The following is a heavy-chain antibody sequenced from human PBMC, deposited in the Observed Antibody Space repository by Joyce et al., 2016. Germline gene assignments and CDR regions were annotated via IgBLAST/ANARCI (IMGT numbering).Heavy chain of an antibody. CDR1: GDSIGTYY. CDR2: SFYTGST. D-gene: IGHD6-13*01. CDR3: ARVGSSWSFGY. J-gene: IGHJ4*02. V-gene: IGHV4-59*01. Sequence: QVQLQESGPGLVKPSETLSLTCTVSGDSIGTYYWNWIRQPPGKGLEWIGYSFYTGSTNYNPSLKSRVTMSVDRSKNQFSLNLNSVTAADTAVYYCARVGSSWSFGYWGQGTLVTVSS.